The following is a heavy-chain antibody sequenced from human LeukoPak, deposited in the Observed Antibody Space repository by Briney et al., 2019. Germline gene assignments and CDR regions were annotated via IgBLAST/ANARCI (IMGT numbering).Heavy chain of an antibody. J-gene: IGHJ4*02. D-gene: IGHD6-19*01. CDR1: GGSISSYY. CDR2: IYYSGST. Sequence: PSETLSLTCTVSGGSISSYYWSWIRQPPGKGLECIGYIYYSGSTNYNPSLKSRVTISVDTSKNQFSLKLSSVTAADTAVYYCASYGYSSGWYEFDYWGQGTLVTVSS. CDR3: ASYGYSSGWYEFDY. V-gene: IGHV4-59*01.